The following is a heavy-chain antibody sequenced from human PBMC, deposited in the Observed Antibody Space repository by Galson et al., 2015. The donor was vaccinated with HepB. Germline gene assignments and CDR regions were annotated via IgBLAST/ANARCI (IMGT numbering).Heavy chain of an antibody. D-gene: IGHD2-21*02. CDR3: AKGEGYGYCGGDCYGEFDY. J-gene: IGHJ4*02. CDR2: ISGSGGST. CDR1: GFTFSSYA. Sequence: SLRLSCAASGFTFSSYAMSWVRQAPGKGLEWVSAISGSGGSTYYADSVKGRFTISRDNSKNTLYLQMNSLRAEDTAVYYCAKGEGYGYCGGDCYGEFDYWGQGTLVTVSS. V-gene: IGHV3-23*01.